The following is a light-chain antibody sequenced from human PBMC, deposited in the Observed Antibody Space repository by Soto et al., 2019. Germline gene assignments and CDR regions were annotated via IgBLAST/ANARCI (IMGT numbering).Light chain of an antibody. J-gene: IGKJ1*01. CDR1: QSVSSSY. V-gene: IGKV3-20*01. CDR3: QQYGSSRT. CDR2: GAS. Sequence: EIVLTQSPGTLSLSPGERATLSCRASQSVSSSYLAWYQQKPGQAPRLLIYGASSRATGIPDRFSGSGSGTDFPLPISRLEPDDFAVYYCQQYGSSRTFGQGTKVEIK.